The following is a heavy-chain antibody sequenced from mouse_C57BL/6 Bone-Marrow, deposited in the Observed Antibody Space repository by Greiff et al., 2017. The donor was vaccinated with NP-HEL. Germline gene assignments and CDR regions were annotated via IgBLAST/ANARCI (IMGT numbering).Heavy chain of an antibody. Sequence: VQLQQSGAELVRPGASVKLSCTASGFNIKDDYMHWVKQRPEQGLEWIGWIDPENGDTEYASKFQGKATITADTSSNTAYLQLSSLTSEDTAVYYCTLPRYYFDYWGTGTTLTVSS. D-gene: IGHD2-10*01. CDR1: GFNIKDDY. CDR2: IDPENGDT. J-gene: IGHJ2*01. V-gene: IGHV14-4*01. CDR3: TLPRYYFDY.